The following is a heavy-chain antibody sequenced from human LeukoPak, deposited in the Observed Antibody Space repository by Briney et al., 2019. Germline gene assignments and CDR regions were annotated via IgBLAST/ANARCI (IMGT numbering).Heavy chain of an antibody. Sequence: SETLSLTCDVSGVSFSTYYWSWIRRSPEKGLEWIGEVNHSGYTNYNPSLKGRVTISVDTSKNQFSLKLSSVTAADTAVYYCARQLYGSDYWGQGTLVTVSS. CDR1: GVSFSTYY. V-gene: IGHV4-34*01. CDR3: ARQLYGSDY. D-gene: IGHD4-17*01. J-gene: IGHJ4*02. CDR2: VNHSGYT.